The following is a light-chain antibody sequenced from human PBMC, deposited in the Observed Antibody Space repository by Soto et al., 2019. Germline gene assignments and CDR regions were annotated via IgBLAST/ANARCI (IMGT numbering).Light chain of an antibody. CDR2: AAS. V-gene: IGKV1-39*01. CDR1: EPISTY. J-gene: IGKJ2*01. CDR3: QQSYSTPRT. Sequence: DIPMTQSPSTLSASVGDRVIITCRADEPISTYLNWYQLKPGKAPKLLIFAASNLQSGVPSRFSGSGSGTDFTLTITSLQPEDFATYSCQQSYSTPRTFGQGTRLEIQ.